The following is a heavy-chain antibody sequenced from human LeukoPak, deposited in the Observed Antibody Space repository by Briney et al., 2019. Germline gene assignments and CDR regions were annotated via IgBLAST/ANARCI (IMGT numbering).Heavy chain of an antibody. V-gene: IGHV3-20*04. J-gene: IGHJ1*01. CDR1: GLTFDDYG. D-gene: IGHD3-10*01. Sequence: PGGSLRLSCAASGLTFDDYGMSWVRQAPGKGLEWVSGINWNGGSTGYADSVKGRFTISRDNAKNSLYLQMNSLRAEDTALYYCAREGVPSSLYAEYFQHWGQGTLVTVSS. CDR2: INWNGGST. CDR3: AREGVPSSLYAEYFQH.